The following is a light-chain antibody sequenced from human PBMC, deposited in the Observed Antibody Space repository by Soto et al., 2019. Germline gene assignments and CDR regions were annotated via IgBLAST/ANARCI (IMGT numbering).Light chain of an antibody. CDR2: GAS. Sequence: EIVMTQSPAILSVSPGERATLSCRASQSVSTNLAWFQQKPGQTPRLLFNGASTRATGIPARFTGSGSGTDFTLTISRLEPEDFAVYYCQQYGRPFGQGTKVVIK. CDR1: QSVSTN. CDR3: QQYGRP. V-gene: IGKV3-15*01. J-gene: IGKJ1*01.